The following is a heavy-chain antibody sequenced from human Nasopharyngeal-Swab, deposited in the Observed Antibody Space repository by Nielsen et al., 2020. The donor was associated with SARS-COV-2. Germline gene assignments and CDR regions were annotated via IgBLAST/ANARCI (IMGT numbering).Heavy chain of an antibody. CDR2: INPSGGST. V-gene: IGHV1-46*01. J-gene: IGHJ4*02. CDR3: ARGTFGGVIVIPAPFDY. Sequence: ASVKVSCKASGYTFTSYYMHWVRQAPGQGLEWMGIINPSGGSTSYAQKFQGRVTMTRDTSTSTVYMKLSSLRSEDTAVYYCARGTFGGVIVIPAPFDYWGQGTLVTVSS. CDR1: GYTFTSYY. D-gene: IGHD3-16*02.